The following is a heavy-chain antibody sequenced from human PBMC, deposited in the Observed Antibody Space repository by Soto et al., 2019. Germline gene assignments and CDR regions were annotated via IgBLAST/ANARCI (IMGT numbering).Heavy chain of an antibody. J-gene: IGHJ6*02. CDR1: GGSISSSSYY. CDR3: ARHLGYSSGWRTIPYGMDV. CDR2: IYYSGST. V-gene: IGHV4-39*01. D-gene: IGHD6-19*01. Sequence: SETLSLTCTVSGGSISSSSYYWGWIRQPPGKGLEWIGSIYYSGSTYYNPSLKSRVTISVDTSKNQFSLKLSSVTAADTAVYYCARHLGYSSGWRTIPYGMDVWGQGTTVTVSS.